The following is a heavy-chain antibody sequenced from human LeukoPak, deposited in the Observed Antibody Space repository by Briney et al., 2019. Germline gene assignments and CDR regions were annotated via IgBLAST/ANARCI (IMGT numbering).Heavy chain of an antibody. V-gene: IGHV3-30*18. J-gene: IGHJ4*02. CDR1: GFTFSSYS. Sequence: GGSLRLSCAASGFTFSSYSMNWVRQAPGKGLEWVAVISYDGSNKYYADSVKGRFTISRDNSKNTLYLQMNSLRAEDTAVYYCAKDSTYYYDSSPDYWGQGTLVTVSS. D-gene: IGHD3-22*01. CDR3: AKDSTYYYDSSPDY. CDR2: ISYDGSNK.